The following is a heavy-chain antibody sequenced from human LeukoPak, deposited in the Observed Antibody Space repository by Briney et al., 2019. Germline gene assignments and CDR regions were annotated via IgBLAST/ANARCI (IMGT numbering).Heavy chain of an antibody. CDR1: GYTFTSYY. D-gene: IGHD2-15*01. Sequence: GASVKVSCKTSGYTFTSYYMHWVRQAPGQGLEWMGAIAPSDGGANYAQKFQGRVTMTRDTSTSTVYMDLSSLRSEDTAVYYCTREGGCSGGSCYRFDPWGQGALVTVSP. J-gene: IGHJ5*02. CDR2: IAPSDGGA. CDR3: TREGGCSGGSCYRFDP. V-gene: IGHV1-46*03.